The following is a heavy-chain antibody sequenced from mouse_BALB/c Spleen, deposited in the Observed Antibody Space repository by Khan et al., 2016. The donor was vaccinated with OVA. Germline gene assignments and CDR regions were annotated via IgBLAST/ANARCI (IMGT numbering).Heavy chain of an antibody. CDR3: AKGGTYFGGYFDV. D-gene: IGHD2-10*01. CDR2: IWGDGST. V-gene: IGHV2-3*01. Sequence: QVQLKQSGPGLVAPSQSLSITCTVSGFSFTNYGVNWVRQPPGKGLEWLGIIWGDGSTNYHSALISRLSISKDDSRSQVFLKLNSLQTDDTATYYGAKGGTYFGGYFDVWGAGTMVTVSS. CDR1: GFSFTNYG. J-gene: IGHJ1*01.